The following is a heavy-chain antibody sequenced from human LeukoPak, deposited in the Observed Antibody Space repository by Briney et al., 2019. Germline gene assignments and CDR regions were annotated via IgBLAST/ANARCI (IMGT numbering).Heavy chain of an antibody. CDR1: GFPLSNYW. CDR3: ARDYDILTGYFDY. V-gene: IGHV3-21*01. Sequence: PGGSLRLSCAASGFPLSNYWMHWVRQAPGKGLEWASSISSSSSYIYYADSVKGRFTISRDNAKNSLYLQMNSLRAEDTAVYYCARDYDILTGYFDYWGQGTLVTVSS. CDR2: ISSSSSYI. J-gene: IGHJ4*02. D-gene: IGHD3-9*01.